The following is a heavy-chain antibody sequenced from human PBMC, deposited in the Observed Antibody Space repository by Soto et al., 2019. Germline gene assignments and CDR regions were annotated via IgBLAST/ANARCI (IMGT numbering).Heavy chain of an antibody. Sequence: SETLSLTCTVSGGSISSADFFWTWLRQPPGKGLEWIGRVYMSGSTNYNPSLKSRVTMSIDTSNNHFSLDLKSVTAADTAVYYCARTVGAAYYFDFWGQGALVTVSS. V-gene: IGHV4-61*08. D-gene: IGHD1-26*01. CDR3: ARTVGAAYYFDF. J-gene: IGHJ4*02. CDR2: VYMSGST. CDR1: GGSISSADFF.